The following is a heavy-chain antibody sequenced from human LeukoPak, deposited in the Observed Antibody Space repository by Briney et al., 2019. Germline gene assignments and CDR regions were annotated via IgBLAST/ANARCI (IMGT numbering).Heavy chain of an antibody. D-gene: IGHD3-16*02. CDR1: SGSISTSNYY. CDR2: IYYSGST. CDR3: ARSLSTYDYVWGSYRYPHAFDI. V-gene: IGHV4-39*07. J-gene: IGHJ3*02. Sequence: SETLSLTCTVSSGSISTSNYYWGWIRQPPGKGLEWIGSIYYSGSTYYNPSLKSRVTISVDTSKNQFSLKLSSVTAADTAVYYCARSLSTYDYVWGSYRYPHAFDIWGQGTMVTVSS.